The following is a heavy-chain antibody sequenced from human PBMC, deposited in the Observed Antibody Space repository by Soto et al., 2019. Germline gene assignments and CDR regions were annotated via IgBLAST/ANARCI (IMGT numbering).Heavy chain of an antibody. CDR1: GGTFSSYA. Sequence: SVKVSCKASGGTFSSYAISWVRQAPGQGLEWMGGIIPIFGTANYAQKFQGRVTITADESTSTAYMELSSLRSEDTAVYYCARTSEAGVWSDYYYYYGMDVWGHGTTATVSS. V-gene: IGHV1-69*13. CDR3: ARTSEAGVWSDYYYYYGMDV. D-gene: IGHD6-19*01. J-gene: IGHJ6*02. CDR2: IIPIFGTA.